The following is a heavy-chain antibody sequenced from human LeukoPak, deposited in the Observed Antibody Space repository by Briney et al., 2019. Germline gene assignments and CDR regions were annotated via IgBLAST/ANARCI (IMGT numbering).Heavy chain of an antibody. CDR3: AREVYYGSGYGMDV. CDR2: IYYSGST. Sequence: SETLSLTCTVSGGSISSYYWSWIRQPPGKGLEWIGYIYYSGSTYYNPSLKSRLIISVDTSKNQFSLKLSSVTAADTAVYFCAREVYYGSGYGMDVWGQGTSVTVSS. V-gene: IGHV4-59*12. CDR1: GGSISSYY. D-gene: IGHD3-10*01. J-gene: IGHJ6*02.